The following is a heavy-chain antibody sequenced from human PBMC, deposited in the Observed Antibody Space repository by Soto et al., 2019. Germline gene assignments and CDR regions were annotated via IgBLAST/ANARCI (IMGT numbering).Heavy chain of an antibody. D-gene: IGHD3-10*01. CDR3: ARGGEINAEGGFDP. CDR2: ISNRGSYI. Sequence: GGSLRLSCIASGFTFSSYSMKWVRQAPGKGLEWVSSISNRGSYIYYADSVKGRFTISRDNAGNSLYLQMNNLRVDDTAVYHSARGGEINAEGGFDPWGQGTLVTVSS. CDR1: GFTFSSYS. V-gene: IGHV3-21*06. J-gene: IGHJ5*02.